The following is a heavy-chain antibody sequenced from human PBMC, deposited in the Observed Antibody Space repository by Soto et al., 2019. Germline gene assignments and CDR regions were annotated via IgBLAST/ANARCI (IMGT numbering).Heavy chain of an antibody. Sequence: SETLSLTCAVYGGSVNGYYWNWIRQPPGKGLEWIGEINHTGGTHYNPPLKSRVTMSVDASKNQFSLRLSSVTAADTAIYYCATRITVFGLLIPPFDPWGQGTQVTVSS. J-gene: IGHJ5*02. D-gene: IGHD3-3*01. CDR1: GGSVNGYY. CDR3: ATRITVFGLLIPPFDP. CDR2: INHTGGT. V-gene: IGHV4-34*01.